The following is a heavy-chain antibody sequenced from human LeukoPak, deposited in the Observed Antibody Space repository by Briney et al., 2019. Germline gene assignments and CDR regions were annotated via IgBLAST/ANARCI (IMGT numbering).Heavy chain of an antibody. CDR1: GYSFTSYW. V-gene: IGHV5-51*01. CDR3: ARSPRDCSGRSCYSAWFDP. J-gene: IGHJ5*02. Sequence: GESLKISCKGSGYSFTSYWIGWVRQMPGRGLEWMGIIYPGDSDTRYSPSFQGQVTISADKSISTAYLQWSSLKASDTAMYYCARSPRDCSGRSCYSAWFDPWGQGTLVTVSS. D-gene: IGHD2-15*01. CDR2: IYPGDSDT.